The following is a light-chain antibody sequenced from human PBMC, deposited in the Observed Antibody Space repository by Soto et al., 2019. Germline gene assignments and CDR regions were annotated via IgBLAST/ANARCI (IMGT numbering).Light chain of an antibody. CDR1: SSDIGSYNL. CDR2: EGS. Sequence: QSSLTQPASVSGSPEQSITISCTGTSSDIGSYNLVSWYQQHPGKAPKLIIYEGSERPSGVSNRFSGSKFGNTASLTISGLLPEDEADYYCCSYGGSSTLSYVLGNGTKVTVL. CDR3: CSYGGSSTLSYV. J-gene: IGLJ1*01. V-gene: IGLV2-23*01.